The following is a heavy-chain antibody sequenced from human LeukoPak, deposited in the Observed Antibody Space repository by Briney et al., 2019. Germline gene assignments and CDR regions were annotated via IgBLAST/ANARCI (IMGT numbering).Heavy chain of an antibody. CDR1: GFTFGDYP. CDR3: TRVFTQGATKEYYYYYYMDV. D-gene: IGHD1-26*01. CDR2: IRSKAYGGTT. J-gene: IGHJ6*03. V-gene: IGHV3-49*04. Sequence: GSLRLSCTASGFTFGDYPMTWVRQAPGKGLEWVGFIRSKAYGGTTEYAASVKGRFTISRDDSKSIAYLQMNSLKTEDTAVYYCTRVFTQGATKEYYYYYYMDVWGKGTTVTVSS.